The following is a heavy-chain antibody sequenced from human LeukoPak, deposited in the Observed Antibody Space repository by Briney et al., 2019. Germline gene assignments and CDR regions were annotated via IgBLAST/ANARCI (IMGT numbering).Heavy chain of an antibody. J-gene: IGHJ4*02. CDR2: IHYSGST. CDR1: GGSVTSASHY. V-gene: IGHV4-39*01. CDR3: TRHHDYGDKIDY. Sequence: SETLSLTCTVSGGSVTSASHYWAWIRQPPGKGLEWIGSIHYSGSTYYSPSLKSRLTISGDTSKSQFSLKLTFVTAADTAVYYCTRHHDYGDKIDYWGQGTPVTVSS. D-gene: IGHD4-23*01.